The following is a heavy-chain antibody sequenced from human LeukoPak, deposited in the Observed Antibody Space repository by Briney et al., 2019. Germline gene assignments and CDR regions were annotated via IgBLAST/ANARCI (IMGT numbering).Heavy chain of an antibody. CDR3: AKVRVSSGWVFDY. V-gene: IGHV3-23*01. D-gene: IGHD6-19*01. Sequence: GGSLRLSCAASGFTFSSYAMSWVRQAPGKGLEWVSGISGSGGSTYYADSVKGRFTISRDNSKNTLYLQMNSLRAEDTVVYYCAKVRVSSGWVFDYWGQGTLVTVSS. CDR2: ISGSGGST. J-gene: IGHJ4*02. CDR1: GFTFSSYA.